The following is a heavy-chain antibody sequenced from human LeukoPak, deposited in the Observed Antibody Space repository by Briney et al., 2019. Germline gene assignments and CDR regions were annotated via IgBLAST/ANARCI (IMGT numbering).Heavy chain of an antibody. CDR2: ISSSGSTI. J-gene: IGHJ4*02. CDR1: GFTFSSYE. D-gene: IGHD6-13*01. CDR3: AKEGSSWYQIDY. Sequence: GESLRLSCAASGFTFSSYEMNWVRQAPGKGLEWVSYISSSGSTIYYADSVKGRFTISRDNAKNTLYLQMNSLRAEDTAVYYCAKEGSSWYQIDYWGQGTLVTVSS. V-gene: IGHV3-48*03.